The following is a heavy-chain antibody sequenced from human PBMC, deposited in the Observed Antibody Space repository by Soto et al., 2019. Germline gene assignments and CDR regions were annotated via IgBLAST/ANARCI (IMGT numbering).Heavy chain of an antibody. V-gene: IGHV3-30-3*01. CDR1: GFTFSSYA. Sequence: QVQLVESGGGVVQPGRSLRLSCAASGFTFSSYAMHWVRQAPGKGLEWVAVISYDGSNKYYADSVKGRFTISRDNSKNTLYLQMNCLRAEDTAAYYCAIAYEGDYFDYWGQGTLVTVSS. J-gene: IGHJ4*02. D-gene: IGHD3-16*01. CDR3: AIAYEGDYFDY. CDR2: ISYDGSNK.